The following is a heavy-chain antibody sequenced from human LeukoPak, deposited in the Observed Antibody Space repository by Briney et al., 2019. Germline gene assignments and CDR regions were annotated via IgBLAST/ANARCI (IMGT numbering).Heavy chain of an antibody. CDR2: IRYDGSNK. J-gene: IGHJ6*03. CDR3: ARGASLNYYYYYMDV. Sequence: GGSLRLSCAASGFTFSSYGMHWVRQAPGKGLEWVAFIRYDGSNKYYADSVKGRFTISRDNPKNTLYLQMNSLRAEDTAVYYCARGASLNYYYYYMDVWGKGTTVTVSS. CDR1: GFTFSSYG. V-gene: IGHV3-30*02.